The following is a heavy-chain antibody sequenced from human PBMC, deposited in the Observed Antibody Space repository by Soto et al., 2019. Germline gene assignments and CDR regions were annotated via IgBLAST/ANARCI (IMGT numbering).Heavy chain of an antibody. CDR3: ARDMTTVTTCFDY. J-gene: IGHJ4*02. D-gene: IGHD4-17*01. CDR2: ISYDGSNK. Sequence: QVQLVESGGGVVQPGRSQRLSCAASGFTFNNYAMHWVRQAPGEGLEWVAIISYDGSNKYYADSVKGRFTISRDNSKNTLHLEMNSLRCEDTAVYYCARDMTTVTTCFDYWGQGTLVTVSS. CDR1: GFTFNNYA. V-gene: IGHV3-30-3*01.